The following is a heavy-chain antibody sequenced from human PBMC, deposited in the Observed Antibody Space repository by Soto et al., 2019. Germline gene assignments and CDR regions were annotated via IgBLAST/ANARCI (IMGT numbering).Heavy chain of an antibody. CDR1: GFTFTRSA. V-gene: IGHV3-23*01. CDR2: ISGSGDST. CDR3: ANSYNWNLEAPFDI. D-gene: IGHD1-7*01. J-gene: IGHJ3*02. Sequence: PGGSLRLSCAASGFTFTRSAMTWVRQAPGKGLEWVSTISGSGDSTYYADSVEGRFTISRDNSKNTVYLQMNSLRAEDTAVYYCANSYNWNLEAPFDIWGQGTMVTVS.